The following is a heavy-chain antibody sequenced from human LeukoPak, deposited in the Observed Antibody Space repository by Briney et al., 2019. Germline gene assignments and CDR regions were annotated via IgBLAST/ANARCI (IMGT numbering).Heavy chain of an antibody. Sequence: PSQTLSLTCTVSGGSISSYYWSWIRHPPGKGLEWIGYIYYSGSTNYNPSLKSRVTISVDTSKNQFSLKLSSVTAADTAVYYCARHSSYYGSGYFDYWGQGTLVTVSS. CDR1: GGSISSYY. CDR3: ARHSSYYGSGYFDY. CDR2: IYYSGST. V-gene: IGHV4-59*08. J-gene: IGHJ4*02. D-gene: IGHD3-10*01.